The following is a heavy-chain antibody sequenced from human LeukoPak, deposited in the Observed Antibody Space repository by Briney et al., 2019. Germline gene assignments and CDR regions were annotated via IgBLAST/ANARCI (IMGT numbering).Heavy chain of an antibody. J-gene: IGHJ6*03. Sequence: GGSLRLSCAASGFTFSSYNMNWVRQAPGKGLEWVSSITSSGSYIYYADSVKGRFTISRDNAKNSLYLQMNSLRAEDTAVYYCARDPYSGSYGDYYYYYMDLWGQGTTVTISS. CDR2: ITSSGSYI. D-gene: IGHD1-26*01. CDR3: ARDPYSGSYGDYYYYYMDL. V-gene: IGHV3-21*01. CDR1: GFTFSSYN.